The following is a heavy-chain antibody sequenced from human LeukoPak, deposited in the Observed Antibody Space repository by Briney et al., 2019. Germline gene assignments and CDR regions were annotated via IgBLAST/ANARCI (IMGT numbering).Heavy chain of an antibody. Sequence: GGSLRLSCAASGFPFSSYSMTWVRQAPGKGLEWVANIKQDGSEKYYVDSVKGRFTISRDNAKNSLYLQMNSLRAEDTAVYYCATVNYWGQGTLVTVSS. CDR3: ATVNY. CDR2: IKQDGSEK. J-gene: IGHJ4*02. CDR1: GFPFSSYS. V-gene: IGHV3-7*01.